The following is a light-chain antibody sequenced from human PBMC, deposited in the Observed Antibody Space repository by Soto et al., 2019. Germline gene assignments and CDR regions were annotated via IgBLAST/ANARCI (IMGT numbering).Light chain of an antibody. CDR2: GAS. V-gene: IGKV3-15*01. Sequence: EILMTQSPATLSVSPGEGATLSCRASQSVRSNLAWYKQKPVQAPRLLIYGASTRATGIPARLSGSGSGTEFTLTISRLKSEDFAVYYCQQYNNRRTFGQGTQVDIK. CDR3: QQYNNRRT. J-gene: IGKJ1*01. CDR1: QSVRSN.